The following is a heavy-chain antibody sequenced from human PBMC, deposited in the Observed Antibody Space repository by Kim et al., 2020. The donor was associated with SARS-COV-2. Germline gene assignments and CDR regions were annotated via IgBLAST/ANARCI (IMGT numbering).Heavy chain of an antibody. CDR1: GGSFSGYY. J-gene: IGHJ3*02. CDR2: INHSGST. CDR3: ARGLRYFDWLHIWVDALDI. V-gene: IGHV4-34*01. Sequence: SETLSLTCAVYGGSFSGYYWSWIRQPPGKGLEWIGEINHSGSTNYNPSLKSRVTISVDTSKNQFSLKLSSVTAADTAVYYCARGLRYFDWLHIWVDALDIWGQGTMVTVSS. D-gene: IGHD3-9*01.